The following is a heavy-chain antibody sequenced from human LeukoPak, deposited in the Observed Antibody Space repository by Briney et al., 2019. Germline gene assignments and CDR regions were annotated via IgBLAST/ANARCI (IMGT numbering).Heavy chain of an antibody. J-gene: IGHJ4*02. CDR3: ARANGDYVHFDY. CDR2: ISSSSSYI. V-gene: IGHV3-21*01. CDR1: GFTFSSYS. D-gene: IGHD4-17*01. Sequence: GGSLRLSCAASGFTFSSYSMNWVRQAPGKGLEWVSSISSSSSYIYYADSVKGRFTISRDNAKNSLYLQMNSLRAEDTAVYYCARANGDYVHFDYWGQGTLVTVSS.